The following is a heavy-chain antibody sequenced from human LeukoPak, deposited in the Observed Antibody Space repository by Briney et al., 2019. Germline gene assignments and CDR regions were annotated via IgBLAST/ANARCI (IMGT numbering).Heavy chain of an antibody. CDR3: TTNPYSSSWLAGAFAV. CDR2: IKSNSNGGTI. V-gene: IGHV3-15*01. CDR1: GFTVRNNH. D-gene: IGHD6-13*01. J-gene: IGHJ3*01. Sequence: PGGSLRLSCAASGFTVRNNHMSWVRQAPGKGLEWVGRIKSNSNGGTIDYAAPVKGRFTISRDDPKNTLYLQMNSLKTEDTGVYYCTTNPYSSSWLAGAFAVWGQGTVVSVSS.